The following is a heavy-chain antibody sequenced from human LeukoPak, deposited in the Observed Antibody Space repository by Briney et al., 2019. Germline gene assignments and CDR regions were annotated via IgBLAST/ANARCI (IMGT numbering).Heavy chain of an antibody. Sequence: GGSLRLSCAGTGFTFSSYGMHWVRQAPGKGLEWVAFIRYDGSNKYYADSVKGRFTISRDNSKNTLYLQMNSLRAEDTAVYYCAKDHNPYYYGSGSYFDYWGQGTLVTVSS. J-gene: IGHJ4*02. CDR3: AKDHNPYYYGSGSYFDY. CDR2: IRYDGSNK. V-gene: IGHV3-30*02. CDR1: GFTFSSYG. D-gene: IGHD3-10*01.